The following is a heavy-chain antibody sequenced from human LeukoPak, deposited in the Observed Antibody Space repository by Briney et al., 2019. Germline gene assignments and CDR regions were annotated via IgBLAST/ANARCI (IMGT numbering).Heavy chain of an antibody. CDR3: ARDGYCSSTSCYTSYYYYGMDV. V-gene: IGHV3-30-3*01. J-gene: IGHJ6*02. D-gene: IGHD2-2*02. CDR2: ISYDGSNK. CDR1: GFTFSSYA. Sequence: SGGSLRLSCAASGFTFSSYAMHWVRQAPGKGLEWVAVISYDGSNKYYADSVEGRFTISRDNSMNTLYLQMNSLRAEDTAVYYCARDGYCSSTSCYTSYYYYGMDVWGQGTTVTVSS.